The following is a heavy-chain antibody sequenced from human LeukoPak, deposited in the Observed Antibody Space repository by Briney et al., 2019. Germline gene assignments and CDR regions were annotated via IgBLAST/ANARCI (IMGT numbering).Heavy chain of an antibody. CDR1: GVSISSHY. Sequence: SETLSLTCTVSGVSISSHYWSWIRRSPGKGLEWIGNIYYTGSTNYNPSLKSRVAISIDTSKNQFSLTLHSVTAADAAVYYCASAGNPHYFDFWGQGPLVTVSS. CDR3: ASAGNPHYFDF. V-gene: IGHV4-59*11. CDR2: IYYTGST. J-gene: IGHJ4*02.